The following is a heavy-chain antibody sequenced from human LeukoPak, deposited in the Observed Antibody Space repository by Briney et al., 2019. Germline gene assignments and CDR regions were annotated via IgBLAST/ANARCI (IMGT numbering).Heavy chain of an antibody. CDR1: GYTFNNYG. J-gene: IGHJ4*02. CDR3: ASRESGSEDFDY. Sequence: ASVRVSCKASGYTFNNYGISWVRQAPGQGLEWMGWINPNSGGTNYAQKFQGRVTMTRDTSISTAYMELSRLRSDDTAVYYCASRESGSEDFDYWGQGTLVTVSS. CDR2: INPNSGGT. V-gene: IGHV1-2*02. D-gene: IGHD1-26*01.